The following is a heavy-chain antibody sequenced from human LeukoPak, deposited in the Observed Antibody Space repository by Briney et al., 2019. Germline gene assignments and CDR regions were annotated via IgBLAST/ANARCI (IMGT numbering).Heavy chain of an antibody. J-gene: IGHJ6*03. CDR2: INHSGST. CDR1: GGSFSGYY. CDR3: ASLAGSSSSYYYYYYMDV. D-gene: IGHD6-6*01. V-gene: IGHV4-34*01. Sequence: SETLSLTCAVYGGSFSGYYWSWIRQPPGKGLEWIGEINHSGSTNYNPSLKSRATISVDTSKNQFSLKLSSVTAADTAVYYCASLAGSSSSYYYYYYMDVWGKGTTVTVSS.